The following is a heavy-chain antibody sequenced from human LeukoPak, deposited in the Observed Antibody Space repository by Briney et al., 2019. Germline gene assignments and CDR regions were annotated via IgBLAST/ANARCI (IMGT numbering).Heavy chain of an antibody. D-gene: IGHD4-17*01. CDR1: GFTFSDYY. CDR3: ASTTNDYGDYVGGY. J-gene: IGHJ4*02. CDR2: ISSSGSTI. V-gene: IGHV3-11*04. Sequence: PGGSLRLSCAASGFTFSDYYMSWIRQAPGKGLEWVSYISSSGSTIYYADSVKGRFTISSDNAKNSLYLQMNSLRAEDTAVYYCASTTNDYGDYVGGYWGQGTLVTVSS.